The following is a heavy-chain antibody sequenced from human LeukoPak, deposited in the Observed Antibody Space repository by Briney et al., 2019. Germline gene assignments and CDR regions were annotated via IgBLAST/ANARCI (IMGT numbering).Heavy chain of an antibody. V-gene: IGHV3-30*03. CDR2: ISDHGNSK. J-gene: IGHJ4*02. Sequence: GRSLTLSCAASGFTVSSYGMHWVRQAPGKGLEWVSSISDHGNSKYYADSVKGRFTISRDNSKNTLYLQMNSLRAEDTAVYYCVGYDSSGYYKLDHWGQGALVTVSS. CDR1: GFTVSSYG. CDR3: VGYDSSGYYKLDH. D-gene: IGHD3-22*01.